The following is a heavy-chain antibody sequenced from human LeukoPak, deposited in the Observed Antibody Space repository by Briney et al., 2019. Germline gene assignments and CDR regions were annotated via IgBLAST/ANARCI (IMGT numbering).Heavy chain of an antibody. CDR1: GYTFTDFY. CDR2: IDPNSGGT. V-gene: IGHV1-2*02. Sequence: GASVTVSCTASGYTFTDFYMHWVRQAPGQGLEWMGWIDPNSGGTNYAQKFQGRVTLTRDTSITTAYMELSSLRSDDTAVYYCARLITMARNWFDPWGQGNLVTVSP. D-gene: IGHD3-3*01. CDR3: ARLITMARNWFDP. J-gene: IGHJ5*02.